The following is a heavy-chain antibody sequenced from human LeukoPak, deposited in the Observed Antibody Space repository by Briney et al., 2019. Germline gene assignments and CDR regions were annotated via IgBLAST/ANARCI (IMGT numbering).Heavy chain of an antibody. Sequence: ASVKVSCKASGYTFTRYALHWVRQAPGQRLEWMGWINAGNGNTKYSQKFQGRVTITRDTSASTAYMELSSLRSEDTAVYYCARDDGRGSGSYYWGQGTLVTVSS. J-gene: IGHJ4*02. CDR1: GYTFTRYA. CDR3: ARDDGRGSGSYY. V-gene: IGHV1-3*01. D-gene: IGHD3-10*01. CDR2: INAGNGNT.